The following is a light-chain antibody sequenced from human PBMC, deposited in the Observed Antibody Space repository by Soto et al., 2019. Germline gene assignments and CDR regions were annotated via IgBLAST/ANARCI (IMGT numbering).Light chain of an antibody. CDR1: SCNVGAGFH. CDR3: QSYASGVTGSV. Sequence: QSVLTQPPSVSGAPGQTVTISCTGTSCNVGAGFHVYWYQQVPGTAPKLIIFSNTPRPSGVPDRFSGSRSGTSGSLAISGLQPEDEADYYCQSYASGVTGSVFGTGTKLTVL. CDR2: SNT. J-gene: IGLJ1*01. V-gene: IGLV1-40*01.